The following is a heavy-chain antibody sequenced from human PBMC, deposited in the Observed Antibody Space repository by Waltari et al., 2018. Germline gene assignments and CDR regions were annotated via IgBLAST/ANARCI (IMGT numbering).Heavy chain of an antibody. CDR2: LIPLFRRG. Sequence: QVQLVQSGAEVKKPGSSVTVSCQASGGPFSSLSFSWVRQVPGQGLEWMGELIPLFRRGDNAQKFQGRVSITADESTTTVYMHIKSLTSEDTALYFCAVTGMAEAGTDFCDYWGQGTLVTVSS. J-gene: IGHJ4*02. CDR1: GGPFSSLS. V-gene: IGHV1-69*12. CDR3: AVTGMAEAGTDFCDY. D-gene: IGHD6-13*01.